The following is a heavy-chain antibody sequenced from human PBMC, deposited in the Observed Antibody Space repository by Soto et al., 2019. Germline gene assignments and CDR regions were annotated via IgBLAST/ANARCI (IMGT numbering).Heavy chain of an antibody. V-gene: IGHV3-23*01. CDR1: GFTFSSYA. CDR2: ITGSGGSA. Sequence: GGSLRLSCAASGFTFSSYAMSWVRQAPGKGLEWVSAITGSGGSAYYADSVKGRFTISRDNSKNTLYLQMNSLRAEDTAVYYCAKDHCSSTSCYFDYWGQGTLVTVSS. CDR3: AKDHCSSTSCYFDY. D-gene: IGHD2-2*01. J-gene: IGHJ4*02.